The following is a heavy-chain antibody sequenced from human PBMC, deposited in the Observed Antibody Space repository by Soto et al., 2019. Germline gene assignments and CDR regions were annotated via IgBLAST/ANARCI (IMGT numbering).Heavy chain of an antibody. CDR1: GGTFSSYA. CDR3: ARDPYYYGSSGYYLYYYYGMDV. Sequence: SVKVSCKASGGTFSSYAISWVRQAPGQGLEWMGGIIPIFGTANYAQKFQGRVTITADESTSTAYMELSSLRSEDTAVYYCARDPYYYGSSGYYLYYYYGMDVWGQGTTVTVSS. D-gene: IGHD3-22*01. V-gene: IGHV1-69*13. CDR2: IIPIFGTA. J-gene: IGHJ6*02.